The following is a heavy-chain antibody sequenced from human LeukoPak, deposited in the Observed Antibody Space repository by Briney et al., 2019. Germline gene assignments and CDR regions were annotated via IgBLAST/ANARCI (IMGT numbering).Heavy chain of an antibody. J-gene: IGHJ4*02. CDR3: ARDERLLSFLK. Sequence: GGSLRLSCAASGFTVSSNYMSWVRQAPGKGLEWVSGITGSGGSTYYADSVKGRFTISRDNSRNTLYLQMNSLRAEDTAIYYCARDERLLSFLKWGQGTLVTVSS. V-gene: IGHV3-23*01. CDR1: GFTVSSNY. D-gene: IGHD3-3*01. CDR2: ITGSGGST.